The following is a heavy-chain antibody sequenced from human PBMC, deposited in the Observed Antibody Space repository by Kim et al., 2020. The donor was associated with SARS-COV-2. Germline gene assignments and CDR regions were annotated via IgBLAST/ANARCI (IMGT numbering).Heavy chain of an antibody. D-gene: IGHD6-19*01. Sequence: SETLSLTCTVSGGSISSSSYYWGWIRQPPGKGLEWIGSIYYSGSTYYNPSLKSRVTISVDTSKNQFSLKLSSVTAADTAVYYCARLLVPYGIAVAGIDALDIWGQGTMGTVSS. CDR1: GGSISSSSYY. CDR3: ARLLVPYGIAVAGIDALDI. V-gene: IGHV4-39*01. CDR2: IYYSGST. J-gene: IGHJ3*02.